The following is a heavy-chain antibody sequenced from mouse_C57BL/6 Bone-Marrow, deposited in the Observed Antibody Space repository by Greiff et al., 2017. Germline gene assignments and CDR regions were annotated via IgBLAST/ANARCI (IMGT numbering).Heavy chain of an antibody. V-gene: IGHV14-4*01. J-gene: IGHJ1*03. Sequence: VQLQQSGAELVRPGASVKLSCTASCFNIKDDYMHWVKQRPEQGLEWIGWIDPENGDTEYASKFQGKATITADTSSNTAYLQLSSLTSEDTAVYYCATSGSPPYCYFDLWGTGTPVTVSS. CDR2: IDPENGDT. D-gene: IGHD1-1*01. CDR3: ATSGSPPYCYFDL. CDR1: CFNIKDDY.